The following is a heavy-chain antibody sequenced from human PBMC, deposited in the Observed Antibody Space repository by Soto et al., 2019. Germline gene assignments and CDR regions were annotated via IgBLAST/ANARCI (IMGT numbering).Heavy chain of an antibody. D-gene: IGHD5-12*01. V-gene: IGHV1-46*01. CDR1: GYTFTSYY. CDR2: INPSGGST. J-gene: IGHJ4*02. CDR3: ARDGRHVDIVASYFDY. Sequence: GASVKVSCKASGYTFTSYYMHWVRQAPGQGLEWMGIINPSGGSTSYAQKLQGRVTMTRDTSTSTVYMELSSLRSEDTAVYYCARDGRHVDIVASYFDYWGQGTLVTVSS.